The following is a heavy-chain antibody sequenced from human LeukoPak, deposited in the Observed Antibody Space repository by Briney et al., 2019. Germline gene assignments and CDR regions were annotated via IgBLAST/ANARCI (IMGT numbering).Heavy chain of an antibody. D-gene: IGHD1-26*01. Sequence: ASETLSLTCTVSGGSISSSSYYWGWIRQPPGKGLEWIGSIYHSGSTYYNPSLKSRVTISVDTSKNQFSLKLSSVTAADTAVYYCARRWELLTTEFDYWGQGTLVTVSS. J-gene: IGHJ4*02. CDR2: IYHSGST. V-gene: IGHV4-39*01. CDR3: ARRWELLTTEFDY. CDR1: GGSISSSSYY.